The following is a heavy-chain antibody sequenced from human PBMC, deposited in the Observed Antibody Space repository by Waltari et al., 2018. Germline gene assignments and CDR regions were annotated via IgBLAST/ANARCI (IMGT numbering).Heavy chain of an antibody. D-gene: IGHD1-1*01. CDR3: ARHSWRRTSSD. J-gene: IGHJ4*02. Sequence: QVQLQQWGAGLLKPSATLSLTCAVYGGSFSGYYWSWIRQPPGKGLEWIGEINHSGSTNYNPSLKSRVTISVDTSKNQFSLKLSSVTAADTAVYYCARHSWRRTSSDWGQGTLVTVSS. CDR2: INHSGST. V-gene: IGHV4-34*01. CDR1: GGSFSGYY.